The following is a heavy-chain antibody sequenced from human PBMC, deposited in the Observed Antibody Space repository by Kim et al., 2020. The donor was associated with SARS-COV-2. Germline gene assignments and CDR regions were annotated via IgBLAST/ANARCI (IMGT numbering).Heavy chain of an antibody. V-gene: IGHV4-4*02. CDR1: GGSISSSNW. D-gene: IGHD5-12*01. CDR3: ARGYSGYDVVPLFDY. Sequence: SETLSLTCAVSGGSISSSNWWSWVRQPPGKGLEWIGEIYHSGSTNYNPSLKSRVTISVDKSKNQFSLKLSSVTAADTAVYYCARGYSGYDVVPLFDYWGQGTLVTVSS. CDR2: IYHSGST. J-gene: IGHJ4*02.